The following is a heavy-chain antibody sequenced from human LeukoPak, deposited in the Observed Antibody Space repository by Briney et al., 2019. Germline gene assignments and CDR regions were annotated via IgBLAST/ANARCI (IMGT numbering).Heavy chain of an antibody. CDR1: GGSISSSSYY. CDR3: ARELGILDY. CDR2: IYYSGST. V-gene: IGHV4-39*01. J-gene: IGHJ4*02. D-gene: IGHD1-7*01. Sequence: SETLSLTCTVSGGSISSSSYYWGWIRQPPGKGLEWIGSIYYSGSTYYNPSLKSRVTISVDTSKNQFSLKLSSVTAADTAVYYCARELGILDYWGQGTLVTVSS.